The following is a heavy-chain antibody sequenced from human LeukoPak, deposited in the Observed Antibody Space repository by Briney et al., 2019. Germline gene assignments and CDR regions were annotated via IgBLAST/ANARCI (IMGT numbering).Heavy chain of an antibody. CDR2: IRYDGSNK. CDR3: AKEAFVYSGYFPLDY. Sequence: GGSLRLSCAASGFTFSDYAMHWDRQAPGKGLEWLTFIRYDGSNKYYADSLKGRFTISRDNSTNTLYLQMYSLRAEDTAVYYCAKEAFVYSGYFPLDYWGQGTLVSVSS. V-gene: IGHV3-30*02. D-gene: IGHD3-22*01. CDR1: GFTFSDYA. J-gene: IGHJ4*02.